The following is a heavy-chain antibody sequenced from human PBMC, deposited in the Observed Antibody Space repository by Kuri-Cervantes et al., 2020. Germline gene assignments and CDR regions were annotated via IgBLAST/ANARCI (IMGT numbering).Heavy chain of an antibody. CDR1: GFTFSSYS. Sequence: GGSLRLSCAASGFTFSSYSMNWVRQAPGKGLEWVSSISSSSSYIYYADSVKGRFTISRDNSKNTLSLQMKSLRPEDTAVYYCARDLAAVVVAAPDAFDVWGQGTMVTVSS. D-gene: IGHD2-15*01. J-gene: IGHJ3*01. V-gene: IGHV3-21*04. CDR3: ARDLAAVVVAAPDAFDV. CDR2: ISSSSSYI.